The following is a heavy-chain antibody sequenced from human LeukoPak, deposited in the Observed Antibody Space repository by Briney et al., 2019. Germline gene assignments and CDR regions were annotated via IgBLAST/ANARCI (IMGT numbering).Heavy chain of an antibody. D-gene: IGHD6-19*01. Sequence: GGSLRLSCAASGFTVSSNYMSWVRQAPGKGLEWVSAISGSGGSTYYADSVKGRFAISRDNSKNTLYLQMHSLRAEDTAVYFCARHSYGSGWYYFDYWGQGTLVTVSS. CDR2: ISGSGGST. CDR1: GFTVSSNY. V-gene: IGHV3-23*01. J-gene: IGHJ4*02. CDR3: ARHSYGSGWYYFDY.